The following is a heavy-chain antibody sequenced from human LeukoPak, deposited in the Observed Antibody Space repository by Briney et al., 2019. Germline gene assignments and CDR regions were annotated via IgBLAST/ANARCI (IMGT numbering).Heavy chain of an antibody. J-gene: IGHJ4*02. D-gene: IGHD4-23*01. Sequence: SVKVSCKASGYTFIRYGISWVRQAPGQGLEWMGGIIPIFGTANYAQKFQGRVTITADESTSTAYMELSSLRSEDTAVYYCARDAVGWDSWGQGTLVTVSS. V-gene: IGHV1-69*13. CDR2: IIPIFGTA. CDR1: GYTFIRYG. CDR3: ARDAVGWDS.